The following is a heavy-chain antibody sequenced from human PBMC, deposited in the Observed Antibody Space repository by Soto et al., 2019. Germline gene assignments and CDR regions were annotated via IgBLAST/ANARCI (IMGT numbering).Heavy chain of an antibody. CDR3: TKGAYGMDV. V-gene: IGHV3-23*01. CDR2: ISGSVGST. Sequence: EVQLLESGGGLVQPGGSLRLSCTASGFSFNSYVVSWVRQAPGKGLEWVSAISGSVGSTYYADSVKGRITISRDNSKNTVYLQMSSLRAEDTALYYCTKGAYGMDVWGQGTTVTVSS. J-gene: IGHJ6*02. CDR1: GFSFNSYV.